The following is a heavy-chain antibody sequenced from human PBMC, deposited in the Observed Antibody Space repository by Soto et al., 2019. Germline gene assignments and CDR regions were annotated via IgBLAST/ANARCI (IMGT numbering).Heavy chain of an antibody. CDR3: VHSFYDLSGPFLFDY. D-gene: IGHD3-22*01. V-gene: IGHV2-5*02. CDR1: GFSLTTTGVG. Sequence: QINLKESGPTLVKPTQTLTLTCTFAGFSLTTTGVGVGWVRQHPGKALEWLALIYWDDDRRLSPSLKNRHTITRDTSKDQVVLTLTNMDPVDTATYYCVHSFYDLSGPFLFDYWGQGTLVTVSS. CDR2: IYWDDDR. J-gene: IGHJ4*02.